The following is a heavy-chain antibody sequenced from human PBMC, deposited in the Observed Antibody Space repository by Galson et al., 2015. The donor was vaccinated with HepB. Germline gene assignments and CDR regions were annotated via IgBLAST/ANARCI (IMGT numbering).Heavy chain of an antibody. CDR2: VYWDDDK. Sequence: PALVKPTQTLTLTCTFSGFSLTTHGLAVGWIRQPPGKALEWLALVYWDDDKFYSPSLKSRLTITKDTSKNQVVLTMINMDPVDTATYYCAHSPGGGFDLPLFDIWGRGTMVAVSS. CDR3: AHSPGGGFDLPLFDI. D-gene: IGHD3-16*01. CDR1: GFSLTTHGLA. V-gene: IGHV2-5*02. J-gene: IGHJ3*02.